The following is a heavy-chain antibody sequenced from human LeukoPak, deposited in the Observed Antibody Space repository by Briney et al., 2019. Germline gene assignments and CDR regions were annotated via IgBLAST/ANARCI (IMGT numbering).Heavy chain of an antibody. CDR3: ARGGGDSSGYYYFDY. J-gene: IGHJ4*02. D-gene: IGHD3-22*01. V-gene: IGHV1-2*04. CDR2: INPNSGGT. Sequence: ASLQVSCNASGYTFTGYYMLRVRHAPGQRPESMVCINPNSGGTNYAQKFQGWVTMTRDTSISTAYMELSRLRSDDTAVYYCARGGGDSSGYYYFDYWGQGTLVTVSS. CDR1: GYTFTGYY.